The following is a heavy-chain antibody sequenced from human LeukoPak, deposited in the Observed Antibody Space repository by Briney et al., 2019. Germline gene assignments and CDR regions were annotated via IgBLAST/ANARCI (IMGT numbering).Heavy chain of an antibody. V-gene: IGHV3-30*02. J-gene: IGHJ4*02. D-gene: IGHD6-19*01. CDR2: IRYDGGNK. CDR3: AKRIVVADKFDF. Sequence: GGSLRLSCAASGFTFSTFGMHWVRQAPGKGLEWVAFIRYDGGNKYYADSVKGRFTISRDNSKNTLYLQMDSLRAEDTAIYYYAKRIVVADKFDFWGQGSLVTVSS. CDR1: GFTFSTFG.